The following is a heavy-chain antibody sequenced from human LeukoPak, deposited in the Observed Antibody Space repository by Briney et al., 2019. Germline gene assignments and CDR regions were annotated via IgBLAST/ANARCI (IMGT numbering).Heavy chain of an antibody. J-gene: IGHJ4*02. Sequence: SETLSLTCAVYGGSFSGYYWSWIRQPPGKGLEWIGEINHSGSTNYNPSLKSRVTISVDTSKNQFSLKLSSVTAADTAVYYCAKDGGGPYSSSNHFDYWGQGTLVTVSS. V-gene: IGHV4-34*01. CDR1: GGSFSGYY. CDR2: INHSGST. CDR3: AKDGGGPYSSSNHFDY. D-gene: IGHD6-6*01.